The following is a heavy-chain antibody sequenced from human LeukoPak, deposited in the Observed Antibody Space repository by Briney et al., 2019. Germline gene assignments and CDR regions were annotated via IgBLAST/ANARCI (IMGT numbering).Heavy chain of an antibody. CDR1: GFTFGDYY. D-gene: IGHD3-3*01. J-gene: IGHJ6*03. V-gene: IGHV3-11*01. CDR3: ARGFWRYYYYYMDV. Sequence: PGGSLRLSCAASGFTFGDYYMSWIRQAPGKGLEWVSYISSSGSTIYYADSVKGRFTISRDNAKNSLYLQMNSLRAEDTAVYYCARGFWRYYYYYMDVWGKGTTVTISS. CDR2: ISSSGSTI.